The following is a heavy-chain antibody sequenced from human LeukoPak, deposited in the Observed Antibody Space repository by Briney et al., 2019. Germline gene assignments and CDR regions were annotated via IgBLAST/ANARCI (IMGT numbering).Heavy chain of an antibody. CDR2: ISSSGSTI. CDR1: GFTFSSYG. J-gene: IGHJ4*02. D-gene: IGHD6-19*01. Sequence: PGRSLRLSCAASGFTFSSYGMHWVRQAPGKGLEWVSYISSSGSTIYYADSVKGRFTISRDNAKNSLYLQMNSLRAEDTAVYYCARTVGSGWFDYWGQGTLVTVSS. CDR3: ARTVGSGWFDY. V-gene: IGHV3-48*04.